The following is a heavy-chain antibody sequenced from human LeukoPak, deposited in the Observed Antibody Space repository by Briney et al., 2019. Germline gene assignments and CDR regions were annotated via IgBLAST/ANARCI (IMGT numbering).Heavy chain of an antibody. V-gene: IGHV3-21*01. CDR2: ISSSSSYI. J-gene: IGHJ3*02. CDR3: ARERGIDAFDI. D-gene: IGHD3-16*01. Sequence: GGSLRLSCAASGFTFDSYTMNWVRQAPGKGLEWVSSISSSSSYIYYADSVKGRFTISRDNAKNSLYLQMNSLKAEDTAVYYCARERGIDAFDIWGQGTMVTVSS. CDR1: GFTFDSYT.